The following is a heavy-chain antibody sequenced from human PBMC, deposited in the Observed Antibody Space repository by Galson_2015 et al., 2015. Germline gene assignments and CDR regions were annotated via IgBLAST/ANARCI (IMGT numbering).Heavy chain of an antibody. CDR2: IKQDGSEK. D-gene: IGHD6-19*01. V-gene: IGHV3-7*01. CDR3: ARDSSAWYQGWFDP. CDR1: GFTFSSYW. Sequence: SLRLSCAASGFTFSSYWMSWVRQAPGKGLEWVANIKQDGSEKYYVDSVKGRFTISRDNAKNSLYLQMNSLRAEDTAVYYCARDSSAWYQGWFDPWGQGTLVTVSS. J-gene: IGHJ5*02.